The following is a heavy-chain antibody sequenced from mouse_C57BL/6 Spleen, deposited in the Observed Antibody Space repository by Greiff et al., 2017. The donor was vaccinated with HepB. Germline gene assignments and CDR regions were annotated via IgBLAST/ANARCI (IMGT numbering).Heavy chain of an antibody. CDR2: ISDGGSYT. CDR3: ARGGVRGYFDV. D-gene: IGHD2-14*01. V-gene: IGHV5-4*03. CDR1: GFTFSSYA. J-gene: IGHJ1*03. Sequence: EVMLVESGGGLVKPGGSLKLSCAASGFTFSSYAMSWVRQTPEKRLEWVATISDGGSYTYYPDNVKGRFTISRDNAKNNLYLQMSHLKSEDTAMYYCARGGVRGYFDVWGTGTTVTVSS.